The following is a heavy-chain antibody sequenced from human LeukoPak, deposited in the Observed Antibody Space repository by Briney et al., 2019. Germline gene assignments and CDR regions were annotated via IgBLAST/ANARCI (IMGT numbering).Heavy chain of an antibody. V-gene: IGHV1-8*01. D-gene: IGHD3-22*01. CDR3: ARMSYYDSSGDNWFDP. CDR2: MNPNSGNT. Sequence: ASVKVSCKASGYSFTSYDINWVRQATGQGPEWMGWMNPNSGNTGYAQKFQGRVTMTGDASISTAYMELSSLRSEDTAVYYCARMSYYDSSGDNWFDPWGQGTLVTVSS. J-gene: IGHJ5*02. CDR1: GYSFTSYD.